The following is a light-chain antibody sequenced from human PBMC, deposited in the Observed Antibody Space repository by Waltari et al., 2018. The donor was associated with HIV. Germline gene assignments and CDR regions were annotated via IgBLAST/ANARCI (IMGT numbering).Light chain of an antibody. Sequence: QSVLTQPPSASETPGQRVTISCSGSSSNIGSSYIYWYQQLPGTAPKPLIYGNNQRPSGVPDRFSGSKSGTSASLAISGLRSEDEADYYCAAWDDSLSGRVFGGGTKLTVL. CDR3: AAWDDSLSGRV. CDR2: GNN. J-gene: IGLJ3*02. CDR1: SSNIGSSY. V-gene: IGLV1-47*01.